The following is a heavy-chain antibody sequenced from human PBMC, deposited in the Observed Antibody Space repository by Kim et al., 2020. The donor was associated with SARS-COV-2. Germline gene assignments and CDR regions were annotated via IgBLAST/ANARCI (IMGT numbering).Heavy chain of an antibody. CDR2: IYFSGST. CDR1: NVSISSYY. V-gene: IGHV4-59*03. Sequence: SETLSLICTLSNVSISSYYWSWIRQSPGKGLEWIGYIYFSGSTKYNPSLERRLTLSVDTSRNQFPLKLASVTAADTAAYYCSESSILHAWGKGIMVTV. J-gene: IGHJ5*02. CDR3: SESSILHA.